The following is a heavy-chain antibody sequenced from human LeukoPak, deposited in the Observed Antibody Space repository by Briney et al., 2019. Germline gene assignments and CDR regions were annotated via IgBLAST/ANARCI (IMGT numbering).Heavy chain of an antibody. CDR1: GGSISSGSYY. J-gene: IGHJ4*02. Sequence: SQTLSLTCTVSGGSISSGSYYWSWIRQPAGKGLEWIGRIYTSGSTNYNPSLKSRVTISVDTSKNQFSLKLSSVTAADTAVYYSASSDFWSGYYTRFDYWGQGTLVTVSS. D-gene: IGHD3-3*01. CDR3: ASSDFWSGYYTRFDY. CDR2: IYTSGST. V-gene: IGHV4-61*02.